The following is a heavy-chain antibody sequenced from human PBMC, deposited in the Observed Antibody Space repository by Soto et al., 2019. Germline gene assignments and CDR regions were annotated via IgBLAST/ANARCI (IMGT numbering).Heavy chain of an antibody. CDR2: LSGNGGTT. CDR1: GFTFSNFA. V-gene: IGHV3-23*01. CDR3: SKDKSHLDWYCDL. Sequence: EVQLLESGGDLVQPGGSLRLSCAASGFTFSNFAMNWVRQASGKGLEWVVGLSGNGGTTYYADSVKGRFTVSRDNSKNTLYLQMNSLRAEDTAVYYCSKDKSHLDWYCDLWGRGTLVTVSS. J-gene: IGHJ2*01.